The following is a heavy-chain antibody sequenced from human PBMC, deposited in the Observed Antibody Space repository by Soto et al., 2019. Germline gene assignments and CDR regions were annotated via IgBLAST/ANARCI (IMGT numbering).Heavy chain of an antibody. V-gene: IGHV3-15*01. Sequence: GGSLRLSCAASGFTFSNAWMSWVRQAPGKGLEWVGRIKSKTDGGTTDYAAPVKGRFTISRDDSKNTLYLQMNSLKTEDTAVYYCTTDPAQPHIVVVTAPLDAFDIWGQGTMVTVSS. D-gene: IGHD2-21*02. CDR3: TTDPAQPHIVVVTAPLDAFDI. CDR2: IKSKTDGGTT. CDR1: GFTFSNAW. J-gene: IGHJ3*02.